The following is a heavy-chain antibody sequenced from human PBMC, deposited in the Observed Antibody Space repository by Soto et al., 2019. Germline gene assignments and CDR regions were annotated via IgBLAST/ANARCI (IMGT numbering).Heavy chain of an antibody. CDR2: IYYGGRT. J-gene: IGHJ5*02. V-gene: IGHV4-30-4*02. Sequence: SSETLSLTCTVSGGSISSGDYYWSWIRQPPGKGLEWIGYIYYGGRTNYNPSLKSRVTISVDTSKMQVSLKLSSVTAADTAVYFCARGTPSPLIVRSSRGPWFDPWGQGTLVTVSS. CDR3: ARGTPSPLIVRSSRGPWFDP. CDR1: GGSISSGDYY. D-gene: IGHD2-15*01.